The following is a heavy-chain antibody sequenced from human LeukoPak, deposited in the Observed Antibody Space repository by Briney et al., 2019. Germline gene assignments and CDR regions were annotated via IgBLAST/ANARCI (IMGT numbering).Heavy chain of an antibody. D-gene: IGHD3-10*01. J-gene: IGHJ6*02. CDR2: ISSSSSYI. V-gene: IGHV3-21*01. CDR1: GFTFSSYS. CDR3: ARDVTMVRGVTLGGDYYYYGMDV. Sequence: GGSLRLSCAASGFTFSSYSMNWVRQAPGKGLEWVSSISSSSSYIYYADSVKGRFTISRDNAKNSLYLQMNSLRAEDTAVYYCARDVTMVRGVTLGGDYYYYGMDVWGQGTTVTVSS.